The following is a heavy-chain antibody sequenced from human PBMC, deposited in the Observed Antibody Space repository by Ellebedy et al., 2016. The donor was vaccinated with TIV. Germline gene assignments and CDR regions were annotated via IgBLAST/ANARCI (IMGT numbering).Heavy chain of an antibody. CDR2: IYSGGST. J-gene: IGHJ4*02. CDR1: GFTVSSNY. V-gene: IGHV3-53*05. D-gene: IGHD3-10*01. Sequence: PGGSLRLSCAASGFTVSSNYMSWVRQAPGKGLEWVSVIYSGGSTYYADSVKGRFTISRDNSKNTLYLQMNSLRAEDTAVYYCAKEGDGSGSYLIDYWGQGTLVTVSS. CDR3: AKEGDGSGSYLIDY.